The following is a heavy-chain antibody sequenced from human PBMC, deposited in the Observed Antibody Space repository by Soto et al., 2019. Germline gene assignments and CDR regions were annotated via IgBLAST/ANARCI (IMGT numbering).Heavy chain of an antibody. V-gene: IGHV3-33*01. J-gene: IGHJ6*02. CDR3: ARGLRVGSGVYGMDV. CDR1: GFTFSSYG. Sequence: SLRLSCAASGFTFSSYGMHWVRQAPGKGLEWVAVIWYDGSNKYYADSVKGRFTISRDNSKNTLYLQMNSLRAEDTAVYYCARGLRVGSGVYGMDVWGQGTTVTVSS. D-gene: IGHD3-10*01. CDR2: IWYDGSNK.